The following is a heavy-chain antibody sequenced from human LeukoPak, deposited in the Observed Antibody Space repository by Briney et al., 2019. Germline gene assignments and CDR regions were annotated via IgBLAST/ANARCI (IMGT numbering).Heavy chain of an antibody. Sequence: SETLSLTCTVSGGSIRSYYWSWVRQPPGKGLEWIGYMYHSGTTHYNPSLKSRVTISVDRSKNQFSLKLSSVTAADTAVYYCVRGYYYDSSGYWVRAFDIWGQGTMVTVSS. V-gene: IGHV4-59*12. D-gene: IGHD3-22*01. CDR3: VRGYYYDSSGYWVRAFDI. J-gene: IGHJ3*02. CDR1: GGSIRSYY. CDR2: MYHSGTT.